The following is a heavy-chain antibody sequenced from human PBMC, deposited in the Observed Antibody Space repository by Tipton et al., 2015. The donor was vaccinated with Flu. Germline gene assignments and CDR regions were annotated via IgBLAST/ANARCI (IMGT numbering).Heavy chain of an antibody. Sequence: TLSLTCTVSGGSISSYYWSWIRQPAGKGLEWIGRIYISGSTNYNPSLKSRVTMSVDTSKNQFSLKLSSVTAADTAVYYCARSLGTYDYIWGSYRSYYFDYWGQGTLVTVSS. D-gene: IGHD3-16*02. J-gene: IGHJ4*02. V-gene: IGHV4-4*07. CDR1: GGSISSYY. CDR3: ARSLGTYDYIWGSYRSYYFDY. CDR2: IYISGST.